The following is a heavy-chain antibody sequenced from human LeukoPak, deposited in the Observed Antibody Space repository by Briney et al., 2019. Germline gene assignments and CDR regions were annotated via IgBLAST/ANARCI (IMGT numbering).Heavy chain of an antibody. D-gene: IGHD6-13*01. V-gene: IGHV3-23*01. CDR3: AKVSSSWYNWFDP. Sequence: PGGPLRLSCAASGFTFSSYGMSWVRQAPGKGLEWVSAISGSGGSTYYADSVKGRFTISRDNSKNTLYLQMNSLRAEDTAVYYCAKVSSSWYNWFDPWGQGTLVTVSS. CDR1: GFTFSSYG. CDR2: ISGSGGST. J-gene: IGHJ5*02.